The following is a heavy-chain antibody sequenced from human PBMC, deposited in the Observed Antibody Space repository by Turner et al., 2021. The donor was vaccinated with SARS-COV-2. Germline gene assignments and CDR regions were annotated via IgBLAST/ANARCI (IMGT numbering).Heavy chain of an antibody. CDR1: KFTVSSNH. D-gene: IGHD5-18*01. CDR2: IYSGGSP. Sequence: EVQLVESGGGLVQPGGSVRPSCAAFKFTVSSNHMSWVRQAPGKGLEWVSVIYSGGSPYYADSVKGRFTISRDNSKNTLYLQMNSLRAEDTAVYYCARQLWLRGGFDYWGQGTLVTVSS. J-gene: IGHJ4*02. CDR3: ARQLWLRGGFDY. V-gene: IGHV3-66*04.